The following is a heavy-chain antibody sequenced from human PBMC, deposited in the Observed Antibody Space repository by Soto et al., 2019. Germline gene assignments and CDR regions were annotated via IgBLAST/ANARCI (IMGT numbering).Heavy chain of an antibody. CDR1: GGSINSGVYA. J-gene: IGHJ6*02. Sequence: LQLQESGSGLVKPSQTLSLTCGVSGGSINSGVYAWSWIRQPRGKGLEWMGYIYHSGSTYYNPYLKSRVTILVDRSKNQFSLKLSSVTAADTAVYYCAGIRIAAAGGGLDVWGQGTTVTVSS. D-gene: IGHD6-13*01. V-gene: IGHV4-30-2*01. CDR3: AGIRIAAAGGGLDV. CDR2: IYHSGST.